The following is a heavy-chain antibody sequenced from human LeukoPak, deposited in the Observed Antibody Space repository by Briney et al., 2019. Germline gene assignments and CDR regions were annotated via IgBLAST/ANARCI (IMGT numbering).Heavy chain of an antibody. CDR1: GFTFSNYA. Sequence: GGSLGLSCAASGFTFSNYAMIWVRQAPGKGLEYVSAISSNGGSTDYANSVKGRFTISRDNSKNTLDLQMGSLRVEDMAVYYCARTSITTMGYYYYGMDVWGQGATVTVS. CDR2: ISSNGGST. D-gene: IGHD1-1*01. J-gene: IGHJ6*02. CDR3: ARTSITTMGYYYYGMDV. V-gene: IGHV3-64*01.